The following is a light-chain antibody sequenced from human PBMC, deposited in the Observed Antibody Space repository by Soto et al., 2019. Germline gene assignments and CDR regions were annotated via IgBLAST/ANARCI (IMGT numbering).Light chain of an antibody. J-gene: IGKJ3*01. CDR2: GAS. CDR3: QQYGSSPFT. Sequence: EIVLTQSPGTLSLSPGERATLSCRASQSVSNSYLAWYQQKPGQAPRLLIYGASSRATGIPDRFTGSGFGTDFTLTISRLEPEDFAVYYCQQYGSSPFTFGPGTIVDIK. V-gene: IGKV3-20*01. CDR1: QSVSNSY.